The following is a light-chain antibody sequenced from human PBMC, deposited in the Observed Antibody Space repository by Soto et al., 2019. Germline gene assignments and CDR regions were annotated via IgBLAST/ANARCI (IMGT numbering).Light chain of an antibody. J-gene: IGKJ1*01. CDR1: QSFRGL. CDR2: GAS. V-gene: IGKV3-11*01. CDR3: HQRQSWPRT. Sequence: EVVLTQSPVTLSLSPGERATLSCRASQSFRGLLAWYQQKPGQAPRLLIYGASIRAAGIPARFSASGSGTDFTLTISDVQPEDFALYYCHQRQSWPRTFGQGTKVDIK.